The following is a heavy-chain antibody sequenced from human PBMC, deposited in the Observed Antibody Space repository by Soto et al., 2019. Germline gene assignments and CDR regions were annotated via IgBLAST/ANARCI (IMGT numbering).Heavy chain of an antibody. V-gene: IGHV4-39*02. CDR2: IYYSGST. CDR3: AREHDWLQNYYYYYGMDV. CDR1: GGSISSSSYY. Sequence: ETLSLTCTVSGGSISSSSYYWGWIRQPPGKGLEWIGSIYYSGSTYYNPSLKSRVTISVDTSKNQFSLKLSSVTAADTAVYYCAREHDWLQNYYYYYGMDVWGQGTTVTVS. J-gene: IGHJ6*02. D-gene: IGHD3-9*01.